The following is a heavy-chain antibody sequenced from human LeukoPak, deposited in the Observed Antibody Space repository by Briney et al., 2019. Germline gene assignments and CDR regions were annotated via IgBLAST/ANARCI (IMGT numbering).Heavy chain of an antibody. J-gene: IGHJ4*02. D-gene: IGHD3-22*01. V-gene: IGHV1-69*13. Sequence: SVKVSFKASGGTFSNYAISWVRQAPGQGLEWMGGIIPIFGTANYAQKFQGRVTITADESTSTAYMELSSLRSEDTAVYYCARGESGYYDSSGYYGYWGQGTLVTVSS. CDR1: GGTFSNYA. CDR2: IIPIFGTA. CDR3: ARGESGYYDSSGYYGY.